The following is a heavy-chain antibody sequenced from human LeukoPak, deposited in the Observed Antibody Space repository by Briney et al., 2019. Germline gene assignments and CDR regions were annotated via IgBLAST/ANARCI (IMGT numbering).Heavy chain of an antibody. V-gene: IGHV1-8*03. CDR2: MNPNSGNT. Sequence: ASVKVSCKASGYTFTSYGINWVRQATGQGLEWMGWMNPNSGNTGYAQKFQGRVTITRNTSISTAYMELSSLRSEDTAVYCCARACSGGSGSIDAFDIWGQGALVTVS. CDR1: GYTFTSYG. J-gene: IGHJ3*02. CDR3: ARACSGGSGSIDAFDI. D-gene: IGHD2-15*01.